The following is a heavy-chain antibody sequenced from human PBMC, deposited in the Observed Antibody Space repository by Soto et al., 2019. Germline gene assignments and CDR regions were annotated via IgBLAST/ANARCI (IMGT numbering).Heavy chain of an antibody. J-gene: IGHJ5*02. CDR2: LNTYNGHT. Sequence: QVQLVQSGGEVKKPGASVRVSCKASGYTFNSYGISWVRQAPGQGLEWMGWLNTYNGHTNYAQKFQGRVSMTTYTSTSEAYLELRSLGSDDTAVYYCARDVFYSTSGDRRLDPWGQVTLVTVSS. V-gene: IGHV1-18*01. D-gene: IGHD6-6*01. CDR3: ARDVFYSTSGDRRLDP. CDR1: GYTFNSYG.